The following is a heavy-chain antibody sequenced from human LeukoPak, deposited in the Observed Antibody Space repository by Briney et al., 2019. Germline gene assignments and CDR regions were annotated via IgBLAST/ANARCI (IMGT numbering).Heavy chain of an antibody. CDR3: ARGHYGSGSFFVDV. D-gene: IGHD3-10*01. CDR2: ISGSGGST. V-gene: IGHV3-23*01. J-gene: IGHJ6*04. CDR1: GFTFSSYA. Sequence: PGGSLRLSCAASGFTFSSYAMSWVRQAPGKGLEWVSAISGSGGSTYYADSVKGRFTISRDNSKNTLYLQMNSLRAEDTAVYYCARGHYGSGSFFVDVWGKGTTVTISS.